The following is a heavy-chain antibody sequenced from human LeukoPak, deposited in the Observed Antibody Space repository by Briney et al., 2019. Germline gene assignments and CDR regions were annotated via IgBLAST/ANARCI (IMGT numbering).Heavy chain of an antibody. CDR3: HLSRVTMMRSDY. J-gene: IGHJ4*02. CDR1: GFTFSSYA. CDR2: ISGSGGST. V-gene: IGHV3-23*01. D-gene: IGHD3-22*01. Sequence: GGSLRLSCAASGFTFSSYAMSWVRQAPGKGLEWVSAISGSGGSTYYADSVKGRFTISRDNSKNTLYLQMNSLRAEDTAVYYCHLSRVTMMRSDYWGQGTLVTVSS.